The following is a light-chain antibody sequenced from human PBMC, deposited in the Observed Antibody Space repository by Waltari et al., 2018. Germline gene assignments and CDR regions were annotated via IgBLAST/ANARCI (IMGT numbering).Light chain of an antibody. CDR1: SSNIGSNY. CDR3: SAWDDSLREV. V-gene: IGLV1-47*01. CDR2: RND. Sequence: QSVLTKPPSASGTPGQRVTISCSGSSSNIGSNYVYWYQQLPGTAPKLLIYRNDQRPSGVPDRFSGSNSGTSASLAISGLRSEDEANYYCSAWDDSLREVFGGGTRLTVL. J-gene: IGLJ3*02.